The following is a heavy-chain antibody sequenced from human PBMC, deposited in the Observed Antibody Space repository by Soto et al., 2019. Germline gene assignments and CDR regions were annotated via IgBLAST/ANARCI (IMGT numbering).Heavy chain of an antibody. J-gene: IGHJ3*02. V-gene: IGHV4-61*01. D-gene: IGHD1-26*01. CDR2: IHSSGST. CDR3: ARDRRRGSYHNHAFDI. CDR1: GGSVSSGSYN. Sequence: PSETLSLTCTVSGGSVSSGSYNWSWIRQAPGKGLDWIGRIHSSGSTNYNPSLRSRATMSVDTSKNQFSLKLSSVTAADTAVYYCARDRRRGSYHNHAFDIWGQGTMVTVSS.